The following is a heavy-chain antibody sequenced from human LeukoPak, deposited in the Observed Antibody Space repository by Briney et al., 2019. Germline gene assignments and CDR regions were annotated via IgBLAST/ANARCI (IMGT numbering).Heavy chain of an antibody. CDR3: SRMSVGNDCFDP. CDR1: GFTFSNYW. V-gene: IGHV3-7*01. J-gene: IGHJ5*02. CDR2: IKQDGSEK. Sequence: PGGSLRLSCAASGFTFSNYWMIWLRQAPGKGLEWVANIKQDGSEKYYVVSLKGRFTISRDNANNSLYLQMNSLKAEHTAVYYCSRMSVGNDCFDPWGQGNLVTVSS. D-gene: IGHD2-15*01.